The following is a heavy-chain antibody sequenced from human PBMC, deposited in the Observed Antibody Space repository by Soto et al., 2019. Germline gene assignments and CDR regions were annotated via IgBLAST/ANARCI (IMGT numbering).Heavy chain of an antibody. CDR1: GFSFSSFA. J-gene: IGHJ6*04. V-gene: IGHV3-23*01. D-gene: IGHD1-26*01. CDR2: IGDSGAST. Sequence: EVLLLESGGGLVQPGGSLRLSCEASGFSFSSFAMNWVRQAPGKGLEWVSAIGDSGASTYYADSVKGRFTISRDNSRNTLSLQLNSLRAEDTAVYYCAKGVELDVCGNGTTVTVSS. CDR3: AKGVELDV.